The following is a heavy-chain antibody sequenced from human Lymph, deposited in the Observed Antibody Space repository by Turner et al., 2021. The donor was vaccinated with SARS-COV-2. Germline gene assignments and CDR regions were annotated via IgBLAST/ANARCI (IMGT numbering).Heavy chain of an antibody. CDR3: AKDLAGTYYSSFDY. J-gene: IGHJ4*02. V-gene: IGHV3-9*01. D-gene: IGHD1-26*01. CDR2: INWSGGSI. Sequence: EVQLGESWGGLVQPGRSLRLSCATSGFTFDDYAMHWVRQAPGKGMEWVSGINWSGGSIGYADSVKGRFTITRDNPKNSMYLQMNRLRAEDKAFYYCAKDLAGTYYSSFDYWGQGTLVTVSS. CDR1: GFTFDDYA.